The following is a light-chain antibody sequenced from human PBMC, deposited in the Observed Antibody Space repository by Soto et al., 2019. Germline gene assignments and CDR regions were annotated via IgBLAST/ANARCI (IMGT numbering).Light chain of an antibody. CDR3: AAWDDSLRGPV. V-gene: IGLV1-47*02. CDR1: SSNIGTNY. Sequence: QSVLTQPPSASGTPGQRVTISCSGSSSNIGTNYVYWYQQLPGTAPKLLIYSNNQRPSGIPGRFSGSKSGTSASLAISGLRSEDEAEYYCAAWDDSLRGPVFGGGTELA. J-gene: IGLJ2*01. CDR2: SNN.